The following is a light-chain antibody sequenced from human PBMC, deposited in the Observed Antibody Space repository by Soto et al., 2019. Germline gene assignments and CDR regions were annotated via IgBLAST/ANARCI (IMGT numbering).Light chain of an antibody. V-gene: IGKV3-20*01. Sequence: EIVLTQSPGTLPLSTGERAILSCRASQSVSSSYFAWYQQKPGQAPRLLIYGASSRATGIPDRFSGSGSGTDFTLTISRLEPEDFAVYYCQQYVTSQSTFGPGTKVDIK. CDR3: QQYVTSQST. CDR1: QSVSSSY. J-gene: IGKJ3*01. CDR2: GAS.